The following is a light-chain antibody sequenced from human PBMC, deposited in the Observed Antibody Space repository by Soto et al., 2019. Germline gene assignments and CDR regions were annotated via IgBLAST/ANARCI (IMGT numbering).Light chain of an antibody. CDR1: SSDAGGYNY. CDR3: SSYTSGFYV. CDR2: DVS. Sequence: QSALTQPASVSGSPGQSITISCTGTSSDAGGYNYVSWYQQHPGKAPKLMIYDVSDRPSGVSNRFSGSKSGNTASLTISGLQAEDEADYYCSSYTSGFYVFGTGTKLTVL. V-gene: IGLV2-14*01. J-gene: IGLJ1*01.